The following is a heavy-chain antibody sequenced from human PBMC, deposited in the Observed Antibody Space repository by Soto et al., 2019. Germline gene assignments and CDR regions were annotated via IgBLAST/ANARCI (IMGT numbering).Heavy chain of an antibody. J-gene: IGHJ6*02. Sequence: EVQLVESGGSLVQPGGSLRLSCAASGFTFSSYAMHWVRQAPGKGLEYVSAISSNGGSIYYGNSVKGRFTISRDNSKNTLYLQMGSLRAEDMADYYCARPHNYHYALDVCGQGTTVTVSS. V-gene: IGHV3-64*01. CDR3: ARPHNYHYALDV. CDR1: GFTFSSYA. CDR2: ISSNGGSI.